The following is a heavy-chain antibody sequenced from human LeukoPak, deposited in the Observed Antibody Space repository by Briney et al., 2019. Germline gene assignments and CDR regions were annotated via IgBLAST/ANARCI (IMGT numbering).Heavy chain of an antibody. CDR1: GYTFTSYA. J-gene: IGHJ4*02. CDR3: ARDSSKVVTAIHIDY. CDR2: INAGNGNT. V-gene: IGHV1-3*01. Sequence: ASVKVSCKASGYTFTSYAMHWVRQAPGQRLEWMGWINAGNGNTEYSQKFQGGVIITRDTSASTAYMELSSLRSEDTAVYYCARDSSKVVTAIHIDYWGQGSLVTVSS. D-gene: IGHD2-21*02.